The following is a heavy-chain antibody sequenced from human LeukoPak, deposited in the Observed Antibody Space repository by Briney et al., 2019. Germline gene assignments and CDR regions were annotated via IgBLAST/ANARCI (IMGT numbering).Heavy chain of an antibody. D-gene: IGHD3-22*01. CDR2: IKQDGSEK. CDR3: ASWQDSSGYYYYYYYYMDV. J-gene: IGHJ6*03. CDR1: GFTFSSYS. Sequence: GGSLRLSCAASGFTFSSYSMNWVRQAPGKGLEWVANIKQDGSEKYYVDSVKGRFTTSRDNAKNSLYLQMNSLRAEDTAVYYCASWQDSSGYYYYYYYYMDVWGKGTTVTVSS. V-gene: IGHV3-7*01.